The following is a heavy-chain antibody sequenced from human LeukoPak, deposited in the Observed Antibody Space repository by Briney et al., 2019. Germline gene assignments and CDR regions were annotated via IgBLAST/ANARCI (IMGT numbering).Heavy chain of an antibody. CDR3: SHRRGGEGYTYAYDC. CDR1: GFSLSTRGVG. D-gene: IGHD5-18*01. J-gene: IGHJ4*02. CDR2: IYWDDDK. Sequence: SGPTLVNPTQTLTLTCTFSGFSLSTRGVGVGWIRQPPGEALEWLAVIYWDDDKRYSPSLKSRLTITKDTSKNQVVLTMTNMDPVDTATYYCSHRRGGEGYTYAYDCWGQGTLVTVSS. V-gene: IGHV2-5*02.